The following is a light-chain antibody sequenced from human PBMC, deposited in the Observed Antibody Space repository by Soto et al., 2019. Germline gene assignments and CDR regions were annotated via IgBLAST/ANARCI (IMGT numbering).Light chain of an antibody. CDR2: AAS. Sequence: DIQMTQSPSSLSASVGDRVTITCRASQSIYNYLNWFQQKPGKAPKLLIYAASNLQSGVPSRFSGSGSGTDFTLTISSLQPEDFATYYCQQSFSTPLTFGPGTKVDIK. CDR3: QQSFSTPLT. J-gene: IGKJ3*01. V-gene: IGKV1-39*01. CDR1: QSIYNY.